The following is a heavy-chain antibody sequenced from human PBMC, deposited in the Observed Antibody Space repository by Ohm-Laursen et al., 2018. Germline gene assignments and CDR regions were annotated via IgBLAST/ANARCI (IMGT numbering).Heavy chain of an antibody. V-gene: IGHV1-18*01. D-gene: IGHD1-1*01. CDR2: ISAYNGNT. Sequence: ASVKVSCKASGYTFTSYGISWVRQAPGQGLEWMGWISAYNGNTNYAQKLQGRVTMTTDTSTSTAYMELRSLRSDDTAVYYCAKSTTGTLYNWFDPWGQGTLVTVSS. CDR3: AKSTTGTLYNWFDP. CDR1: GYTFTSYG. J-gene: IGHJ5*02.